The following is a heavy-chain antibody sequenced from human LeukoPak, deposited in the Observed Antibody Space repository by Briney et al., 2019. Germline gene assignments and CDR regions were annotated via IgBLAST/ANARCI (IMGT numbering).Heavy chain of an antibody. D-gene: IGHD3-10*01. CDR3: ARDRGEWLIDY. CDR2: IGTSSTYI. Sequence: GGSLRLSCAASGFTFSSYGMHLVRQSPGKGLEWVSFIGTSSTYIYYADSVEGRFTISRDNAKNSLYLQMNSLRAEDTAVYYCARDRGEWLIDYWGQGTLVTVSS. J-gene: IGHJ4*02. CDR1: GFTFSSYG. V-gene: IGHV3-21*01.